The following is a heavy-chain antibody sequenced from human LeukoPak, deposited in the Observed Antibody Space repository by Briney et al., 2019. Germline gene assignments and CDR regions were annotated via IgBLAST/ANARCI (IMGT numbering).Heavy chain of an antibody. CDR3: AKDTSSSWGPYYFDY. CDR2: ISGSGGST. CDR1: GFTFSSYA. J-gene: IGHJ4*02. V-gene: IGHV3-23*01. Sequence: GGSLRLSCAASGFTFSSYAMSWVRQAPGKGREWVSAISGSGGSTYYADSVKGRFTISRDNSKNTLYLQMNSLRAEDTAVYYCAKDTSSSWGPYYFDYWGQGTLVTVSS. D-gene: IGHD6-13*01.